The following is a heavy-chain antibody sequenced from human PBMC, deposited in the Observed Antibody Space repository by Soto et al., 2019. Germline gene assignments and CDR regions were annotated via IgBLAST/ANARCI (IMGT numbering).Heavy chain of an antibody. CDR2: IYYSGVT. J-gene: IGHJ5*02. CDR1: GDPITSGGFY. D-gene: IGHD3-10*01. CDR3: ARDLRGRRSGRFDP. V-gene: IGHV4-31*03. Sequence: QVQLQESGPGLVKPSQTLSLTCTLSGDPITSGGFYWTWIRQHPAKGLEWIGYIYYSGVTYYNPSLKSRATISVDTSKNQFSLNLSSVTAADTAMYYCARDLRGRRSGRFDPWVQGTLVTVSS.